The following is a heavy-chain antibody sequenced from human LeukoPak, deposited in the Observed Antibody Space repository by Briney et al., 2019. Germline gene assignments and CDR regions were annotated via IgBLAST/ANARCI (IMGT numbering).Heavy chain of an antibody. CDR2: ISSSSSYI. D-gene: IGHD4-17*01. V-gene: IGHV3-21*01. CDR1: GFTFSSYS. J-gene: IGHJ4*02. Sequence: GGSLRLSCAASGFTFSSYSMNWVRQAPGKGLEWVSSISSSSSYIYYADSVKGRFTISRDNAKNSLYLQMNSLRAEDAAVYYCARVKGYGDDDYWGQGTLVTVSS. CDR3: ARVKGYGDDDY.